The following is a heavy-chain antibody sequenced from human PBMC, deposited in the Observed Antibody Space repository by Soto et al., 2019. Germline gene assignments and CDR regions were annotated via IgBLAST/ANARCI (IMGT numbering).Heavy chain of an antibody. Sequence: GGSLRLSCAASGFTFSSYAMSWVRQAPGKGLEWVSAISGSGGSTYYADSVKGRFTISRDNSKNTLYLQMNSLRAEDTAVYYCAKESIEYRHNYYYYGMDVWGQGTTVTVSS. J-gene: IGHJ6*02. CDR2: ISGSGGST. CDR3: AKESIEYRHNYYYYGMDV. CDR1: GFTFSSYA. D-gene: IGHD6-6*01. V-gene: IGHV3-23*01.